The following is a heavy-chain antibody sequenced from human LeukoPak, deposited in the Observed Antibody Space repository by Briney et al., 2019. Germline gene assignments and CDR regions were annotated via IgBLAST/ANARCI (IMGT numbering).Heavy chain of an antibody. Sequence: QPGGSLRLSCAASGFTFSSYGMHWVRQAPGKGLEWVAVISYDGSNKYYADSVKGRFTISRDNSKNTLYLQMNSLRAEDTAVYYCARVGATDLDYWGQGTLVTVSS. CDR3: ARVGATDLDY. D-gene: IGHD1-26*01. V-gene: IGHV3-30*03. CDR2: ISYDGSNK. CDR1: GFTFSSYG. J-gene: IGHJ4*02.